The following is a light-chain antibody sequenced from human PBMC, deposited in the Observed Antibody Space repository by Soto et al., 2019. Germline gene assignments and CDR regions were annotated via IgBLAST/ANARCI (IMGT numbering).Light chain of an antibody. V-gene: IGLV2-8*01. CDR3: SSYAGSRNV. J-gene: IGLJ1*01. CDR2: EVN. Sequence: QSVLTQPPSASGSPGQSVAISCTGTSSDVGGYNYGSWYQQHPGKAPKLMIYEVNKRPSGVPDRFSGSKSGNTASLTVSGLQAEDEADYYCSSYAGSRNVFGTGTKLTVL. CDR1: SSDVGGYNY.